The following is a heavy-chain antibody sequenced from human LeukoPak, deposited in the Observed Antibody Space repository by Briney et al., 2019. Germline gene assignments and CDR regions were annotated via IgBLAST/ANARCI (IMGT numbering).Heavy chain of an antibody. J-gene: IGHJ4*02. CDR2: IIPIFGTA. CDR3: ARESSYYYDSSGYYDGDY. D-gene: IGHD3-22*01. Sequence: GASVKVSCKASGGTFSSYAISWVRQAPGQGLEWMGGIIPIFGTANYAQKFQGRVTITADKSTSTAYMELSSLRSEDTAVYYCARESSYYYDSSGYYDGDYWGQGTLVTVSS. V-gene: IGHV1-69*06. CDR1: GGTFSSYA.